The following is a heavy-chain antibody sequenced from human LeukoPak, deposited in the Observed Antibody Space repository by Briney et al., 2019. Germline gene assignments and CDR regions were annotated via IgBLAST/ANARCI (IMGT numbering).Heavy chain of an antibody. J-gene: IGHJ4*02. D-gene: IGHD6-13*01. CDR2: IYSGGST. V-gene: IGHV3-66*01. Sequence: GGSLRLSCAASGFTVSSNYMSWVRQAPGKGLEWVSVIYSGGSTYYADSVKGRFTISRDNSKNTLYLQMGSLRVEDMAVYYCARYSSGSCYDYWGQGTLVTVSS. CDR1: GFTVSSNY. CDR3: ARYSSGSCYDY.